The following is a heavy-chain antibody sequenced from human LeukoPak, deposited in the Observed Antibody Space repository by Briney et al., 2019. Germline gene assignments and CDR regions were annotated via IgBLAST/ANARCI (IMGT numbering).Heavy chain of an antibody. CDR2: IYTSGST. J-gene: IGHJ5*02. CDR1: GGSISSGSYY. D-gene: IGHD3-9*01. CDR3: ARGSYDILTGYYTPNWFDP. Sequence: TLFLTCTVSGGSISSGSYYWSWIRQPAGKGLEWIGRIYTSGSTNYNPSLKSRVTISVDTSKNQFSLKLSSVTAADTAVYYCARGSYDILTGYYTPNWFDPWGQGTLVTVSS. V-gene: IGHV4-61*02.